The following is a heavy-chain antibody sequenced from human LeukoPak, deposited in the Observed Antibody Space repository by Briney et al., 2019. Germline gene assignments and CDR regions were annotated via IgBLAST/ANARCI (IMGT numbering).Heavy chain of an antibody. V-gene: IGHV4-39*01. CDR3: ARQGDGCNLYYMDV. CDR2: IYYSGST. CDR1: HGSISDSSYY. D-gene: IGHD5-24*01. Sequence: SETLSLTCTVSHGSISDSSYYWGWIRQPPGKGLEWIGSIYYSGSTYYNPSLKSRVTISADTSKTQFSLKLSSVTAAYTAVYYCARQGDGCNLYYMDVWGKGTTVTVSS. J-gene: IGHJ6*03.